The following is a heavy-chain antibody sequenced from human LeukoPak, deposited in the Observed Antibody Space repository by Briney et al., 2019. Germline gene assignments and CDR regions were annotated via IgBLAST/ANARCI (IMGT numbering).Heavy chain of an antibody. CDR3: ARIRPTVVPGGWYHDL. D-gene: IGHD4-23*01. CDR2: IYYSGST. J-gene: IGHJ2*01. Sequence: PSETLSLTCTVSGGSISSYYWSWIRQPPGKGLEWIGYIYYSGSTNYNPSLKSRLTISVDTSKNQFSLKLSSVTAADTAVYYCARIRPTVVPGGWYHDLWGRGTLVTVSS. CDR1: GGSISSYY. V-gene: IGHV4-59*01.